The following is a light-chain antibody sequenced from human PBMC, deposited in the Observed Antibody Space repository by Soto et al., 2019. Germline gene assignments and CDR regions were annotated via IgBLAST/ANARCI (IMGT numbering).Light chain of an antibody. V-gene: IGLV1-40*01. Sequence: QSVLTQPPSVSGSPGQRVTISCTGSSYKIGAGYDVHWYQQLPGTAPKLLIFRNNNRPSGVPDRFSASKSGTSDSPAITQLQTPHEAAYYCQSYDSSVTGVFGTGTKVTVL. CDR1: SYKIGAGYD. J-gene: IGLJ1*01. CDR2: RNN. CDR3: QSYDSSVTGV.